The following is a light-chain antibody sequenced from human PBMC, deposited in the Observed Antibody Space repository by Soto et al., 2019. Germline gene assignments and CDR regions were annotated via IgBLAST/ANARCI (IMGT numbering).Light chain of an antibody. Sequence: DIQLTQSPSSLSASVGDRVTITCRASQDISSYLAWYQQKPGKVPELLIYATSTLQSGAPSRFSGSGSGTDLTLTISSLQPEDVATYYCHKYNHAPTFGGGTKVDIK. CDR3: HKYNHAPT. V-gene: IGKV1-27*01. J-gene: IGKJ4*01. CDR1: QDISSY. CDR2: ATS.